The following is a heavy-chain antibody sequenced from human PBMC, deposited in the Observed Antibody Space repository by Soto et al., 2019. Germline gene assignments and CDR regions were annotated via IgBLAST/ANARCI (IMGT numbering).Heavy chain of an antibody. CDR3: ASYRYDY. J-gene: IGHJ4*02. CDR2: TYYRSRWYH. CDR1: GDSISSNSAA. D-gene: IGHD4-4*01. V-gene: IGHV6-1*01. Sequence: SQTLSLTCAISGDSISSNSAAWNWIRQSPSRGFEWLGRTYYRSRWYHNYAVSVKSRIIINPDTSKNQVSLQLNSVTPDDTAVYYCASYRYDYWGQGTVVTVSS.